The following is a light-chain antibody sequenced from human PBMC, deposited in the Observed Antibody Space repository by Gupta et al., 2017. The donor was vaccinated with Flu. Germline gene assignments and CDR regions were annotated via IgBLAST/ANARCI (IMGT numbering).Light chain of an antibody. CDR3: QQYSNSPVT. CDR1: QSVSSNY. CDR2: DTS. Sequence: IVLTQSPGALPLSAGETATLSCRASQSVSSNYLAWFQQKPGQAPSLLNYDTSTRATGIPDRFSGSGSGTDFTLTISRLEPEDFAVYYCQQYSNSPVTFGQGTKLEIK. J-gene: IGKJ2*01. V-gene: IGKV3-20*01.